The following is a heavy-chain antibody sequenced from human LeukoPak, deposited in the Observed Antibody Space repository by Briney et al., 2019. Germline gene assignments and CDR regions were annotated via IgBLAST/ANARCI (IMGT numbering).Heavy chain of an antibody. CDR3: ARGSWFCDF. Sequence: PGGSLRLSCATSGFPFSRYDMHWVRQAPGKGLEWVAVISYDGSYKHYADAVKGRFIASRDNSKNTLFLQIDSLTTEDTAVYYCARGSWFCDFWGQGTQVTVSS. J-gene: IGHJ4*02. CDR1: GFPFSRYD. V-gene: IGHV3-30*04. D-gene: IGHD6-13*01. CDR2: ISYDGSYK.